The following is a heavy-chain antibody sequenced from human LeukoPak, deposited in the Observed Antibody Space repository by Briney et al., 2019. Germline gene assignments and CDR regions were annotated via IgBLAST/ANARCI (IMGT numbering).Heavy chain of an antibody. Sequence: ASVKVSCKASGFTFTSSAVQWVRQARGQRLEWIGWIVVGSGNTNYAQKFQERVTITRDMSTSTAYMELSSLRSEDTAVYYCARADYDFWSGYYEFDYWGQGTLVTVSS. CDR1: GFTFTSSA. J-gene: IGHJ4*02. D-gene: IGHD3-3*01. V-gene: IGHV1-58*01. CDR2: IVVGSGNT. CDR3: ARADYDFWSGYYEFDY.